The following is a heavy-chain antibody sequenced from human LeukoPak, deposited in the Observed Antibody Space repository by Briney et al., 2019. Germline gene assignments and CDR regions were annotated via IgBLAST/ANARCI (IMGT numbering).Heavy chain of an antibody. D-gene: IGHD3-3*01. Sequence: SETLSPTCTVSGGSISSSSYYWGWIRQPPGKGLEWIGSIYYSGSTYYNPSLKSRVTISVDTSKNQFSLKLSSVTAADTAVYYCARSDYDFWSGYYIPHFDYWGQGTLVTVSS. CDR2: IYYSGST. J-gene: IGHJ4*02. V-gene: IGHV4-39*07. CDR1: GGSISSSSYY. CDR3: ARSDYDFWSGYYIPHFDY.